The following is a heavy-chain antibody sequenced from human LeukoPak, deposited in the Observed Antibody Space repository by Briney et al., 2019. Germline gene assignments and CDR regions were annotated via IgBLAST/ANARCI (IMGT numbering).Heavy chain of an antibody. CDR2: INHSGST. J-gene: IGHJ4*02. CDR1: GGSFSGYY. Sequence: SETLSLTCAVYGGSFSGYYWSWIRQPSWKGLEWIGEINHSGSTNYNPSLKSRVTMSVDTSKNQFSLKLSSVTAADTAVYYCARDLAYSSSSGGYFDYWGQGTLVTVSS. CDR3: ARDLAYSSSSGGYFDY. D-gene: IGHD6-6*01. V-gene: IGHV4-34*01.